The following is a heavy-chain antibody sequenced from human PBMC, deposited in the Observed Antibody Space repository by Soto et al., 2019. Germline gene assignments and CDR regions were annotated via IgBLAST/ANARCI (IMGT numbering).Heavy chain of an antibody. V-gene: IGHV4-34*01. CDR2: INHSGST. J-gene: IGHJ6*02. CDR3: ARVRARLRITIFGVDPYYYYGMDV. D-gene: IGHD3-3*01. CDR1: GGSFSGYY. Sequence: SETLSLTCAVYGGSFSGYYWSWIRQPPGKGLEWIGEINHSGSTNYNPSLKSRVTISVDTSKNQFSLKLSSVTAADTAVYYCARVRARLRITIFGVDPYYYYGMDVWGQGTTVTVSS.